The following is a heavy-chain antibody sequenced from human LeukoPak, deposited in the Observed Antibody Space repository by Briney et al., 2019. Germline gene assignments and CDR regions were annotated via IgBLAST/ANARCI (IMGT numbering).Heavy chain of an antibody. CDR1: GFTFNSFG. V-gene: IGHV3-33*01. CDR2: IWYDGGNK. Sequence: GRSLRLSCAASGFTFNSFGMHWVRQAPGKGLEWLAVIWYDGGNKYYADSVKGRLTISRENSKNTMYLQMNRLRAEDTAIYYCARDLAVADVYFYYGMDVWGQGTTVTVSS. D-gene: IGHD6-19*01. J-gene: IGHJ6*02. CDR3: ARDLAVADVYFYYGMDV.